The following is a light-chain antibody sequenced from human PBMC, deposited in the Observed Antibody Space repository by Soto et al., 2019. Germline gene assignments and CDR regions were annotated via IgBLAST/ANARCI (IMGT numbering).Light chain of an antibody. CDR3: SSYAGRNTWV. CDR1: SSGVGGYKY. V-gene: IGLV2-14*01. CDR2: EVS. Sequence: QSALTQPASVSGSPGQSITISFSGVSSGVGGYKYVIWYQQHPGKAPKLMIYEVSNRPSGGSNRFSGSKSGNMASLTISGLQAEDEADYYCSSYAGRNTWVFGGGTKLTVL. J-gene: IGLJ3*02.